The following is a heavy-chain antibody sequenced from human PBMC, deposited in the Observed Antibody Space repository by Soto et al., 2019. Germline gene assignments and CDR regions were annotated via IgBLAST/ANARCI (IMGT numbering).Heavy chain of an antibody. D-gene: IGHD2-21*02. CDR1: GYSISSGYY. J-gene: IGHJ5*02. CDR2: ISHSGTS. V-gene: IGHV4-38-2*02. CDR3: ERDSGGHSGWGHWSEP. Sequence: PSETLSLTCTVSGYSISSGYYWSWIRQTPGKGLEWIGSISHSGTSFYNPSLRSRVTISMDTSNNHFSLKLNSLAATDTAVYYCERDSGGHSGWGHWSEPWGQGTLVTVSS.